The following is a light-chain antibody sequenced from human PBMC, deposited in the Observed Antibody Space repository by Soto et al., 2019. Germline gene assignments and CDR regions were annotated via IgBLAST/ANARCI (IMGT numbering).Light chain of an antibody. J-gene: IGKJ5*01. V-gene: IGKV1-33*01. Sequence: EIQINQSPSSLYASVGDSVSISCQASQNINNYLNWYQQKPGRAPKILIYDASNLEAGVPSRFRGSGSGTDFTFPISRLQPEDIATYYCQQYENLPTFGQGTRLEIK. CDR3: QQYENLPT. CDR1: QNINNY. CDR2: DAS.